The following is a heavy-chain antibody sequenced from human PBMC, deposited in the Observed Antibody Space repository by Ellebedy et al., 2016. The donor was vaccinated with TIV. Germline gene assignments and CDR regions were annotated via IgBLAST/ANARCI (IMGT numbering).Heavy chain of an antibody. CDR2: INHSGST. V-gene: IGHV4-34*01. J-gene: IGHJ6*02. CDR3: ARGARPDYGMDV. CDR1: GGSFSGYY. Sequence: SETLSLTXAVYGGSFSGYYWSWIRQPPGKGLEWIGEINHSGSTNYNPSLKSRVTISVDTSKNQFSLKLSSVTAADTAVYYCARGARPDYGMDVWGQGTTVTVSS.